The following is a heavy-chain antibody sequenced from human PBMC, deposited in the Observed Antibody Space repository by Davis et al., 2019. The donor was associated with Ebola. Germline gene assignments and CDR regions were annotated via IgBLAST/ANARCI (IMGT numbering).Heavy chain of an antibody. CDR3: TTVGEPTRYCSSTSCRRYYYYYYGMDV. CDR2: IKSKTDGGTT. V-gene: IGHV3-15*07. Sequence: GESLKISCAASGFTFSTAWMNWLRQAPGKGLEWVGRIKSKTDGGTTAYAAPVNGRFTISRDDSKNTLYLQMNSLKTEDTAVYYCTTVGEPTRYCSSTSCRRYYYYYYGMDVWGQGTTVTVSS. D-gene: IGHD2-2*01. CDR1: GFTFSTAW. J-gene: IGHJ6*02.